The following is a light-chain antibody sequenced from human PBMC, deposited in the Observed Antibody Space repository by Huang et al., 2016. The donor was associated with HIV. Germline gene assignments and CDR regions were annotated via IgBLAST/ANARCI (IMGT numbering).Light chain of an antibody. Sequence: DIQMTQSPSSLSASVGDRVTITCRASQGISNSLAWYQQKPGKAPKLLLHDTSRLQSGVPSRFSGSGSGTDYTLSISSLQPEDFASNYCQQYYSTPTCGQGTKVEIK. CDR2: DTS. CDR1: QGISNS. J-gene: IGKJ1*01. CDR3: QQYYSTPT. V-gene: IGKV1-NL1*01.